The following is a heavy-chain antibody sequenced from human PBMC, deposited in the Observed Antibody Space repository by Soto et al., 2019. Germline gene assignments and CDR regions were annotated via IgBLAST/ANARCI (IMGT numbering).Heavy chain of an antibody. V-gene: IGHV4-30-2*06. CDR3: ARDYYGMDV. Sequence: SETLSLTCTVSGGSISSGGYSWTWIRQSPGKGLEWIGYTYQSGSAYYNPSLKSRVTISVDRPKNQFSLNLTSVTAADTAVYYWARDYYGMDVWGQGTTVTVSS. J-gene: IGHJ6*02. CDR2: TYQSGSA. CDR1: GGSISSGGYS.